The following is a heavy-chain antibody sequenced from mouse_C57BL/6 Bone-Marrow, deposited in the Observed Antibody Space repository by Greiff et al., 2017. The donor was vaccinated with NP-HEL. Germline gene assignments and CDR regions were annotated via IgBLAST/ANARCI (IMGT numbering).Heavy chain of an antibody. CDR3: AMSITTVVSRYFDV. V-gene: IGHV1-64*01. CDR1: GYTFTSYW. J-gene: IGHJ1*03. CDR2: IHPNSGST. D-gene: IGHD1-1*01. Sequence: VQLQQPGAELVKPGASVKLSCKASGYTFTSYWMHWVKQRPGQGLEWIGMIHPNSGSTNYNEKFKSKATLPVDKSSSTAYMQLSSLTSEYSAVYYCAMSITTVVSRYFDVWGTGTTVTVSS.